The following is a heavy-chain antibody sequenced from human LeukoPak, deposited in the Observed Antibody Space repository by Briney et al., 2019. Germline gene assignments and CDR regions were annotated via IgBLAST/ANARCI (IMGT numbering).Heavy chain of an antibody. Sequence: PSETLSLTCTVSGGSISSYYWSWIRQPPGKGLEWIGYIYYSGSTNYNPSLKSRVTISVDTSKNQFSLKLSSVTAADTAVYYCARDLSSSWANNWFDPWGQGTLATVSS. D-gene: IGHD6-13*01. CDR3: ARDLSSSWANNWFDP. CDR1: GGSISSYY. V-gene: IGHV4-59*01. J-gene: IGHJ5*02. CDR2: IYYSGST.